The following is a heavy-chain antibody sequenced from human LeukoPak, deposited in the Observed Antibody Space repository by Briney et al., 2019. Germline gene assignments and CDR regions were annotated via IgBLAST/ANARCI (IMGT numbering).Heavy chain of an antibody. V-gene: IGHV3-23*01. J-gene: IGHJ4*02. CDR1: GFTFSSYA. Sequence: PGGSLRLSCAASGFTFSSYAMSWVRQAPGKGLEWVSAISGSGGSTYYADSVKGRLTISRDNSKNTLYLQMNSLRAEDTAVYYCAKGPWGDYGDYYFDYWGQGTLVTVSS. CDR2: ISGSGGST. CDR3: AKGPWGDYGDYYFDY. D-gene: IGHD4-17*01.